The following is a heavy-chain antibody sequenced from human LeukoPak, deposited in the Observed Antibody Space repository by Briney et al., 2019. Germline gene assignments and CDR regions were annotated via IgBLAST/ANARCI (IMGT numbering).Heavy chain of an antibody. CDR2: MYYSGST. D-gene: IGHD3-22*01. Sequence: SETLSLTCTVSGGSISSGDYYWSWIRQPPGKGLEWIAYMYYSGSTYYNPSLKSRVTMSADTSKNQLSLKLSSVTAAEKVVYYCARPYYYDSRIDPWGQGILVTVSS. J-gene: IGHJ5*02. CDR3: ARPYYYDSRIDP. V-gene: IGHV4-30-4*01. CDR1: GGSISSGDYY.